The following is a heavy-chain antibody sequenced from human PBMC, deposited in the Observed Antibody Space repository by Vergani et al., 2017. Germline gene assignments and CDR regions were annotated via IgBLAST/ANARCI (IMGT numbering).Heavy chain of an antibody. Sequence: EVQLLESGGGLVQPGGSLRLSCAASGFTFSSYAMSWVRQAPGKGLEWVGFIRSKAYGGTTEYAASVKGRFTISRDDSKSIAYLQMNSLKTEDTAVYYCTRSLGDKYYYYYMDVWGKGTTVTVSS. CDR2: IRSKAYGGTT. J-gene: IGHJ6*03. V-gene: IGHV3-49*04. CDR1: GFTFSSYA. CDR3: TRSLGDKYYYYYMDV. D-gene: IGHD1-26*01.